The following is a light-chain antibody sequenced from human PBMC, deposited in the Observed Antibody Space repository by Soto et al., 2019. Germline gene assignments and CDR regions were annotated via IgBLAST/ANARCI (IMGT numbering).Light chain of an antibody. CDR2: GAS. Sequence: EIVLTQSPGTLSLSPGEGATLSCRASQSVRNNYLAWYQQGPGQAPRLLIFGASNRATGIPDRFSGSGSGTDFTLTISRLEPEDFAVYYYQQYGSSPWTFGQGTKVDIK. CDR3: QQYGSSPWT. J-gene: IGKJ1*01. V-gene: IGKV3-20*01. CDR1: QSVRNNY.